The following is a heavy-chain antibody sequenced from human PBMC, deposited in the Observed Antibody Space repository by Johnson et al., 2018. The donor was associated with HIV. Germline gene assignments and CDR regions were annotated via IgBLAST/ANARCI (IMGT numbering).Heavy chain of an antibody. CDR1: GFTFSTYG. V-gene: IGHV3-33*01. CDR3: ARVKQQVVRVGSDAFDT. J-gene: IGHJ3*02. Sequence: QMLLVESGGGVVQSGRSLRLSCAASGFTFSTYGMHWVRQAPGKGLEWVAAIWFDGSNKYYADSVKGRFTISRDHSKNTLYLQMNSMRAEDTAVYYCARVKQQVVRVGSDAFDTRGQGTMVTVSS. D-gene: IGHD6-13*01. CDR2: IWFDGSNK.